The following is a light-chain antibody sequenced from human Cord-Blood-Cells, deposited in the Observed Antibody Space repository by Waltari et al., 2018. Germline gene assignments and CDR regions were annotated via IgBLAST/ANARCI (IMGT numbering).Light chain of an antibody. CDR3: QQRYSTPLT. Sequence: DIQMTQSPSSLSASVGDRVTITCRASQSISSYLNWYQQKPGKAPKLLIYAASSLQSGVPSRFSGSGSGTEFTLTISSLQPEDFATYYCQQRYSTPLTFGRGTKVEIK. J-gene: IGKJ4*01. CDR2: AAS. V-gene: IGKV1-39*01. CDR1: QSISSY.